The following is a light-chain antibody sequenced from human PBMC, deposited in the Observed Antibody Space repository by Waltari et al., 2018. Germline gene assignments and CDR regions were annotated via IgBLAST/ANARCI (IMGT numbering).Light chain of an antibody. CDR2: QDI. V-gene: IGLV3-1*01. CDR1: TLRPRP. Sequence: SYELAQPPSVSVSPGQTASITCSGATLRPRPVCLYQQKPGQSPVLVMFQDIKRPSGIPERIFGSKSGNTATLTISGTQATDEADYYCQSWDGSTASVVFGGGTKLTVL. J-gene: IGLJ2*01. CDR3: QSWDGSTASVV.